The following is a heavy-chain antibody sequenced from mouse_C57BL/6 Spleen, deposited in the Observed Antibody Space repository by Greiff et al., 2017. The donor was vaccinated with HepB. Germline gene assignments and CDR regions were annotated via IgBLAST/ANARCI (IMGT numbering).Heavy chain of an antibody. Sequence: EVQLQESGPGLVKPSQSLSLTCSVTGYSITSGYYWNWIRQFPGNKLEWMGYISYDGSNNYNPSLKNRISITRDTSKNQFFLKLNSVTTEDTATYYCAREGYDGCFAYWGQGTLVTVSA. CDR3: AREGYDGCFAY. V-gene: IGHV3-6*01. D-gene: IGHD2-3*01. J-gene: IGHJ3*01. CDR2: ISYDGSN. CDR1: GYSITSGYY.